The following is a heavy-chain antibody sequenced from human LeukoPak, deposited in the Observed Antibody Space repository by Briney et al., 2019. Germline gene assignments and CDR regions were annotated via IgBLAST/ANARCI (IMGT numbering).Heavy chain of an antibody. J-gene: IGHJ6*03. Sequence: GGTLRLSCAASGFTFSSYGMSWVRQAPGRGLEWVSAVSGSGGSTYYADSVKGRFTISRDNSKNTLYLQMNSLRAEDTAVYYCVRWYGGSGLENYYYYMDVWGKGTTVTISS. CDR1: GFTFSSYG. D-gene: IGHD3-10*01. V-gene: IGHV3-23*01. CDR3: VRWYGGSGLENYYYYMDV. CDR2: VSGSGGST.